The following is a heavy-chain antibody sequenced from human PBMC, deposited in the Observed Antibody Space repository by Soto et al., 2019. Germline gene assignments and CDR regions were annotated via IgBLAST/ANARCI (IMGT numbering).Heavy chain of an antibody. CDR1: GGSISSSSYY. CDR2: IYYSGST. J-gene: IGHJ6*02. CDR3: ARRIDCSGGSCYGVYHYYYGMDV. V-gene: IGHV4-39*01. D-gene: IGHD2-15*01. Sequence: QLLESGPGLVKPSETLSLTCTVSGGSISSSSYYWGWIRQPPGKGLEWIGSIYYSGSTYYNPSLKSRVTISVDTSKNQLSLKLSSVTAADTAVYYCARRIDCSGGSCYGVYHYYYGMDVWGQGTTVTVSS.